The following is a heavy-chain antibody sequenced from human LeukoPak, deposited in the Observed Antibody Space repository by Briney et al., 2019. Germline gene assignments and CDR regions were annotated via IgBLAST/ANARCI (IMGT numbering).Heavy chain of an antibody. V-gene: IGHV3-21*01. CDR1: GFTFSSYS. Sequence: GGSLRLSCAASGFTFSSYSMNWVRQAPGKGLEWVSSISSSSSYIYYAGSVKGRFTISRDNAKNSLYLQMNSLRAEDTAVYYCAREVEGPYSSSWYEGGDYWGQGTLVTVSS. CDR3: AREVEGPYSSSWYEGGDY. CDR2: ISSSSSYI. D-gene: IGHD6-13*01. J-gene: IGHJ4*02.